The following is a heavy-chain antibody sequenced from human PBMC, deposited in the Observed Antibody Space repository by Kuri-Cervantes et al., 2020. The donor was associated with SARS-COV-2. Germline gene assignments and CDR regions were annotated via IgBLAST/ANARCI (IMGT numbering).Heavy chain of an antibody. J-gene: IGHJ4*02. CDR3: ARDQKLVSYPEWLLYDY. Sequence: ASVKVSCKASGYTLTSNAISWVRQAPGQGLEWMGWISAYNGNTNYAQKLQGRVTMTTDTSTSTAYMELRSLRSDDTAVYYCARDQKLVSYPEWLLYDYWGQGTLVTVSS. V-gene: IGHV1-18*01. CDR1: GYTLTSNA. D-gene: IGHD3-3*01. CDR2: ISAYNGNT.